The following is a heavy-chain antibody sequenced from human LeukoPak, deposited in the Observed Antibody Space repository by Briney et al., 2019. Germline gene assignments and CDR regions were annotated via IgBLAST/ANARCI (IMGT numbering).Heavy chain of an antibody. Sequence: SQTLSLTCTVSGGSISSGDYYWRWIRQPPGKGLEWIGYIYYSGSTYYNPSLKSRVTISVDTSKNQFSLKLSSVTAADTAVYYCARGPYYYGSGSFDYWGQGTLVTVSS. CDR2: IYYSGST. V-gene: IGHV4-30-4*01. CDR1: GGSISSGDYY. CDR3: ARGPYYYGSGSFDY. D-gene: IGHD3-10*01. J-gene: IGHJ4*02.